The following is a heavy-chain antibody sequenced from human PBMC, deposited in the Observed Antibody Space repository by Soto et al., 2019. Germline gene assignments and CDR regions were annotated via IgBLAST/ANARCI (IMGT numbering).Heavy chain of an antibody. V-gene: IGHV3-30*18. D-gene: IGHD3-10*01. CDR3: AKGQGLWFGEANWFDP. CDR1: GFTFSSYG. CDR2: ISYDGSNK. Sequence: GGSLRLSCAASGFTFSSYGMHWVRQAPGTGLEWVAVISYDGSNKYYADSVKGRFTISRDNSKNTLYLQMNSLRAEDTAVYYCAKGQGLWFGEANWFDPWGQGTLVTVSS. J-gene: IGHJ5*02.